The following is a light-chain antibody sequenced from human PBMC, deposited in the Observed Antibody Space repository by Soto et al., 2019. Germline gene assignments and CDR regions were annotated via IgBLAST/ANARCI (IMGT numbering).Light chain of an antibody. V-gene: IGKV1-39*01. Sequence: DIQMTQSPSARSASIGDTGTITCRASQNVGSFLNWYQQKPGEAPRLLVYSAFRIQSGVPSRFNASGSGTDFTLSISSLQPEDFSTYYCQQGSTTPITFGLGTRLEIK. J-gene: IGKJ5*01. CDR2: SAF. CDR1: QNVGSF. CDR3: QQGSTTPIT.